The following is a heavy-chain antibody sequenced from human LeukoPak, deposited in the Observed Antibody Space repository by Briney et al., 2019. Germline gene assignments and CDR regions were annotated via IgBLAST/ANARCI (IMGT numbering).Heavy chain of an antibody. D-gene: IGHD6-13*01. CDR3: ARGGSSAAAVFDY. Sequence: PSETLSLTCTVSGGSISRYYWSWIRQPAGRGLEWIGRIYSSGTTNYNPSLKIRVTMSVDTSKNQFSLKLSSVTAADTAVYYCARGGSSAAAVFDYWGQGTLVTVSS. V-gene: IGHV4-4*07. J-gene: IGHJ4*02. CDR1: GGSISRYY. CDR2: IYSSGTT.